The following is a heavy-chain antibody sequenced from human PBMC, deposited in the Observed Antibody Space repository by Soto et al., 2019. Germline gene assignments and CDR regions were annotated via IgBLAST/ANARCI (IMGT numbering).Heavy chain of an antibody. J-gene: IGHJ6*02. CDR2: ISSSSSYI. V-gene: IGHV3-21*01. D-gene: IGHD3-3*01. CDR1: GFTFSSYS. CDR3: ARILRFFGYYGMDV. Sequence: PGGSLRLSCAASGFTFSSYSMNWVRQAPGKGLEWVSSISSSSSYIYYADSVKGRFTISRDNAKNSLYLQMNSLRAEDTAVYYCARILRFFGYYGMDVWGQGTTVTVSS.